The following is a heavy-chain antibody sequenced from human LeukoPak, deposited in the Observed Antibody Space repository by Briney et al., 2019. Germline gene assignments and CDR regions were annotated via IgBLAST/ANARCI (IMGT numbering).Heavy chain of an antibody. J-gene: IGHJ4*02. Sequence: ASVKVSCKASGYTFTSYGISWVRQAPGQGLEWMAWINPNSGDSYSAPQFQGRVAMIRDTSISTAYMELSWLSSDDTAVYYCATGVATAFTYWGQGTLVTVSS. V-gene: IGHV1-2*02. CDR1: GYTFTSYG. CDR2: INPNSGDS. D-gene: IGHD5-18*01. CDR3: ATGVATAFTY.